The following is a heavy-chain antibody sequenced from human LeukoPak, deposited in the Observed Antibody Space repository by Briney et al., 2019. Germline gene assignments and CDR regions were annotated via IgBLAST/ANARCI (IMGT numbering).Heavy chain of an antibody. CDR3: ARGSSTMVRGVHDY. J-gene: IGHJ4*02. Sequence: ASVKVSCKASGYTFTSYGISWMRQAPGQGLEWMGWISGYNGNTNYAQKLQGRVTMTTDTSTSTAYMELRSLRSDDTAVYYRARGSSTMVRGVHDYWGQGTLVTVSS. CDR2: ISGYNGNT. V-gene: IGHV1-18*01. CDR1: GYTFTSYG. D-gene: IGHD3-10*01.